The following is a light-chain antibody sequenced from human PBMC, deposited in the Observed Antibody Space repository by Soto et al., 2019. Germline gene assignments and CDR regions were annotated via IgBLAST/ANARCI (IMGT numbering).Light chain of an antibody. CDR3: QQYGYSPIT. CDR1: QSVSSNY. Sequence: IVLTKTPGTLSLSPGEIASLSCSAGQSVSSNYLAWYQPKPGQAPRLLIYAASSRATGIPDRFSGSGSGTDFTLTIDGLEPEDFVVYYCQQYGYSPITVGQGTRLDNK. V-gene: IGKV3-20*01. J-gene: IGKJ5*01. CDR2: AAS.